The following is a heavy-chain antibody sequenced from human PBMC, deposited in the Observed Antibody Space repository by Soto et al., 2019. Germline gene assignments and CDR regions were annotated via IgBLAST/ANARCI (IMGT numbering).Heavy chain of an antibody. D-gene: IGHD6-19*01. V-gene: IGHV6-1*01. CDR1: GESVSSNSAA. Sequence: SQALSLTCAISGESVSSNSAAWNWIRQSPSRGLEWLGRTYYRSKWYNDYAVSVKSRVTINPDTSKNQFSLQLNSVTPEDTAVYYCARDLLSQWLNAFDIWGQGTMVTVSS. CDR2: TYYRSKWYN. CDR3: ARDLLSQWLNAFDI. J-gene: IGHJ3*02.